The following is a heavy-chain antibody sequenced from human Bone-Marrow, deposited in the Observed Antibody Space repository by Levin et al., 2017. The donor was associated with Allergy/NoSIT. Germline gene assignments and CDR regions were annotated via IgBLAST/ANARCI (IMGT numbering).Heavy chain of an antibody. CDR1: GFTFSTYA. CDR2: ISHDGNSQ. D-gene: IGHD3-22*01. J-gene: IGHJ4*02. Sequence: GGSLRLSCAASGFTFSTYAMHWVRQAPGKGLEWVAVISHDGNSQYYADSVKGRFSISRDTSKNTLFLHMNSLRPEDTAVYYCARDAGDTLVVLVITIAYYFDNWGQGTLVTVSS. CDR3: ARDAGDTLVVLVITIAYYFDN. V-gene: IGHV3-30*04.